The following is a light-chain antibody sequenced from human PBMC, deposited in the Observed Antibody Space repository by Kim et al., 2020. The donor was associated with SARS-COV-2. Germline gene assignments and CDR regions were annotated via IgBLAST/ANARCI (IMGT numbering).Light chain of an antibody. Sequence: EVVMTQSPATLSASPGEIATLSCRASQSVSNSLAWYQHKPGQAPRLLIYGGSTRATGIPARFSGSGSATEFTLTISSLQSEDSAVYYCQEYDKWPTFGQGTKVDIK. V-gene: IGKV3-15*01. CDR1: QSVSNS. J-gene: IGKJ1*01. CDR3: QEYDKWPT. CDR2: GGS.